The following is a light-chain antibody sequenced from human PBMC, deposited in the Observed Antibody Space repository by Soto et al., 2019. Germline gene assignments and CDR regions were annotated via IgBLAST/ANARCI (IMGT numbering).Light chain of an antibody. J-gene: IGKJ2*01. CDR1: QSVSSSY. CDR2: GAS. Sequence: EIVLTQSPGTLSLSPGERATLSCRASQSVSSSYLAWYQQKPGQAPRLLIYGASSRATGIPDRFSGSGSGTHFTLTISRLEPEDFAVYYCQQYGSSPPAYTFGQGTKLESK. V-gene: IGKV3-20*01. CDR3: QQYGSSPPAYT.